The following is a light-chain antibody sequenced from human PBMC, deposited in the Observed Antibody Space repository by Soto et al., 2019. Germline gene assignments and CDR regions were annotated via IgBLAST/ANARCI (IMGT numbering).Light chain of an antibody. CDR1: SSDVGGYNY. J-gene: IGLJ1*01. CDR2: EVS. Sequence: QSALTQPASVSGSPGRSITISCTGTSSDVGGYNYVSWYQQHPGKAPKLMIYEVSNRPPGVSNRFSGSKSGNTASLTISGLQAEDEADYYCSSYTSSSNHVFGTGTKVTVL. CDR3: SSYTSSSNHV. V-gene: IGLV2-14*01.